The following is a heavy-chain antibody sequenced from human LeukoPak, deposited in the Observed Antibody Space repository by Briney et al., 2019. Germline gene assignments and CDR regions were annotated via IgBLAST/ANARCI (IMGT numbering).Heavy chain of an antibody. CDR3: ARGGTLLTFFDS. CDR1: GGSISSDDYY. CDR2: IYITGNT. D-gene: IGHD3-9*01. Sequence: TLSLSCTESGGSISSDDYYWNWIRQPAGRGLEWIGRIYITGNTMSNPSLESRVRMSIDTSKNQVSLTVKSVTAADTAVYYCARGGTLLTFFDSWGQGTLVTVSS. V-gene: IGHV4-61*02. J-gene: IGHJ4*02.